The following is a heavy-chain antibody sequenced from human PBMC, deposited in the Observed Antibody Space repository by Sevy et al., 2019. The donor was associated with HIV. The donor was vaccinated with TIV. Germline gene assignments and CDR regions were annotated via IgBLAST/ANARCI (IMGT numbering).Heavy chain of an antibody. J-gene: IGHJ4*02. CDR2: ISGSGATT. Sequence: EGSLRLSCAASGFTFTSYAMSWVRQAPGKGLEWVSGISGSGATTYYADSVKGRFTISRDNSKNALYLQLNSLRAEDTAAYYCAKMFRLAVAGRFDYWGQGALVTVSS. CDR3: AKMFRLAVAGRFDY. CDR1: GFTFTSYA. D-gene: IGHD6-13*01. V-gene: IGHV3-23*01.